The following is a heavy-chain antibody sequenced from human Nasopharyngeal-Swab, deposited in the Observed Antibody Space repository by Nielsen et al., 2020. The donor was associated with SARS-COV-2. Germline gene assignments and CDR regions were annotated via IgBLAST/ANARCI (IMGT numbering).Heavy chain of an antibody. D-gene: IGHD3-3*01. CDR1: GASFSSYY. Sequence: SETLSLTCTVSGASFSSYYWSWIRQPPGKGLEWIGYMYNSGTTKYNPSLKSRFTISVDTSKNQVSLKVSSVTAADTAVYYCATRIPFGEAYYFDNWGQGTLVTVSS. J-gene: IGHJ4*02. V-gene: IGHV4-59*01. CDR3: ATRIPFGEAYYFDN. CDR2: MYNSGTT.